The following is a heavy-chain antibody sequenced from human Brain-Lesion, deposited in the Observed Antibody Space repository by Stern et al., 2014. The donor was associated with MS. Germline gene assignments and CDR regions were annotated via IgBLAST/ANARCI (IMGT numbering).Heavy chain of an antibody. Sequence: QVQLLESGGGVVKPGRSLRLSCTASGFTFRSYGMHWVRQAPGTGLDWESVTSYDGSNKQYADSVKGRFTISRDNSKNTLYLHLNSLRPEDTAVYHCAKDRRGGYNYLYGMDVWGQGTTVTVSS. D-gene: IGHD5-18*01. CDR1: GFTFRSYG. CDR3: AKDRRGGYNYLYGMDV. V-gene: IGHV3-30*18. CDR2: TSYDGSNK. J-gene: IGHJ6*02.